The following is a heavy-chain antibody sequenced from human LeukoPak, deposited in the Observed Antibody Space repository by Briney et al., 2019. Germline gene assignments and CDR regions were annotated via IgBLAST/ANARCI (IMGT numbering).Heavy chain of an antibody. D-gene: IGHD6-13*01. CDR2: ISGSGGST. CDR1: GFTFSSYA. Sequence: GGSLRLSCAASGFTFSSYAMSWVRQAPGKGLEWVSAISGSGGSTYYADSVKGRFTISRDNSKNTLYLQMNSLRAEDTAVYYCAKMGGGPWLIAAAGLNWFDPWGQGTLVTVSS. CDR3: AKMGGGPWLIAAAGLNWFDP. J-gene: IGHJ5*02. V-gene: IGHV3-23*01.